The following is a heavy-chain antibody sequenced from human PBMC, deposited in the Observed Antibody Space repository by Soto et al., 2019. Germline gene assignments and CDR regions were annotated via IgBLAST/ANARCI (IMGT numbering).Heavy chain of an antibody. CDR2: ISWNSGSI. Sequence: EVQLVESGGGLVQPGRSLRLSCAASGFTFDEYAMHWVRQAPGKGLEWVSGISWNSGSIGYADSVKGRFTISRDNAKNSLYLQMNSLRAEDTALYYCANDNGGNSGGAFDIWGQGTMVTVSS. CDR1: GFTFDEYA. J-gene: IGHJ3*02. V-gene: IGHV3-9*01. D-gene: IGHD2-21*02. CDR3: ANDNGGNSGGAFDI.